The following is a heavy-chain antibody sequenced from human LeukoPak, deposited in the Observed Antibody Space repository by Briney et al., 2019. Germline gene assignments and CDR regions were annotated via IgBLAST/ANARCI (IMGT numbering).Heavy chain of an antibody. CDR2: TYYRSNWYH. D-gene: IGHD6-19*01. CDR1: GDNVSSNNAA. J-gene: IGHJ4*02. V-gene: IGHV6-1*01. Sequence: SQTLSLTCAISGDNVSSNNAAWIWIRQSPSRGLEWLGRTYYRSNWYHDYAVSVKSRITINPDTSKNQFSLQLNSVTPEDTAVYYCARLLAGTIDYWGLGTLVTVSS. CDR3: ARLLAGTIDY.